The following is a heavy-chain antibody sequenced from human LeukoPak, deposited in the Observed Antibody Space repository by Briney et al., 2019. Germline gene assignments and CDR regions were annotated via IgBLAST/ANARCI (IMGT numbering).Heavy chain of an antibody. D-gene: IGHD1-26*01. CDR2: IWYDGSNK. V-gene: IGHV3-33*01. J-gene: IGHJ4*02. Sequence: PGGSLRLSCAASGFTFSSYGMHWVRQAPGKGLEWVAVIWYDGSNKYYADSVKGRFTISRDNSKNTLYLQMNSLRAEDTAVYYCARGRQELPDFDYWGQGTLVTVSS. CDR3: ARGRQELPDFDY. CDR1: GFTFSSYG.